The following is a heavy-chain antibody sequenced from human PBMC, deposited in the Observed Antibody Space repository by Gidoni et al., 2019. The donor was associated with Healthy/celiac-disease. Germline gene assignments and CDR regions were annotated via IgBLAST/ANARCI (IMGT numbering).Heavy chain of an antibody. Sequence: SGFTFTSSSVQWVRQARGQRLEWIGWIVVGSGNTNYVQKFQGRVTITRDMSTSTAYMELSSLRSEDTAVYYCAADALAKDAFDIWGQGTMVTVSS. CDR3: AADALAKDAFDI. CDR2: IVVGSGNT. CDR1: GFTFTSSS. J-gene: IGHJ3*02. V-gene: IGHV1-58*01.